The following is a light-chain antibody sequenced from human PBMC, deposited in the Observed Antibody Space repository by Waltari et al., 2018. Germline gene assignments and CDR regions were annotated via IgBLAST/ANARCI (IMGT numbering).Light chain of an antibody. Sequence: QSALTQPASVSGSPGQSITISCSGTDSDVGAYDFVSWYQQHTGKAPHLILYGVSNRPACISHLFSASTSGNTASLPISGLQAEDEADYYCSSYTTSSAPGVFGTGTRVTVL. CDR1: DSDVGAYDF. CDR2: GVS. J-gene: IGLJ1*01. CDR3: SSYTTSSAPGV. V-gene: IGLV2-14*01.